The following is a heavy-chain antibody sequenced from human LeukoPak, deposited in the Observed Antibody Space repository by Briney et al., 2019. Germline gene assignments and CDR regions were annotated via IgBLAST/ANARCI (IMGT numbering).Heavy chain of an antibody. CDR2: INPNSGGT. V-gene: IGHV1-2*02. J-gene: IGHJ4*02. D-gene: IGHD6-13*01. CDR1: GYTFTGYY. CDR3: ARDAAAAGTAPDY. Sequence: ASAKVSCKASGYTFTGYYMHWVRQAPGQGLEWMGWINPNSGGTKYAQKFQGRVTMTRDTSISTAYMELSRLTSDDTAVYYCARDAAAAGTAPDYWGQGTLVTVSS.